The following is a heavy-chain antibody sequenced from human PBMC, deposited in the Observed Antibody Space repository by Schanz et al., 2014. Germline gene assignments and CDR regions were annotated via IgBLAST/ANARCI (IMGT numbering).Heavy chain of an antibody. D-gene: IGHD6-19*01. Sequence: EQVLESGGGFVQPGGSLRLSCATSGFTFTTFAMTWVRQAPGKGLEWVSGFSDRGDGTNYGDSVRGRFTISRDNSRNTVYLQMNNVGVDDTATYYCVKTDAGWRFDYWGQGTLVIVSS. CDR2: FSDRGDGT. CDR3: VKTDAGWRFDY. J-gene: IGHJ4*02. V-gene: IGHV3-23*01. CDR1: GFTFTTFA.